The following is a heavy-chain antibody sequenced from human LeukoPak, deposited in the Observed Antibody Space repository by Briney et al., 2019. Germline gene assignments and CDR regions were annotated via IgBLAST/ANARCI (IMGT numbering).Heavy chain of an antibody. Sequence: PGGSLRLSCAASGFTFSSYSMNWVRQAPGKGLEWVSYISSSSSTLYYADSVKGRFTISRDNAKNSLYLQMNSLRAEDTAVYYCAAGYCSSTSCYHPDYWGQGTLVTVSS. CDR2: ISSSSSTL. CDR3: AAGYCSSTSCYHPDY. V-gene: IGHV3-48*01. D-gene: IGHD2-2*01. CDR1: GFTFSSYS. J-gene: IGHJ4*02.